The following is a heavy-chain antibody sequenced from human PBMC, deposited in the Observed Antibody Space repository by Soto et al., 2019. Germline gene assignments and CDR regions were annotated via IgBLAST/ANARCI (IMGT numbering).Heavy chain of an antibody. D-gene: IGHD1-7*01. CDR3: ARETGENWTYEAH. CDR1: VAYISDFS. Sequence: QVQQQESGPGLVTPSDTLSLTCRVSVAYISDFSWSWIRQPAGKWLEWVGRITINGNTQKNPSFKSRVTMSIDTSRNQFSLNLQSATAADTALYYCARETGENWTYEAHWGPGTLVTVSS. V-gene: IGHV4-4*07. CDR2: ITINGNT. J-gene: IGHJ1*01.